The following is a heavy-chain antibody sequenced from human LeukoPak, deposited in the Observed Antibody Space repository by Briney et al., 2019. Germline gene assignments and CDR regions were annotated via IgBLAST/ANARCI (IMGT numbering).Heavy chain of an antibody. V-gene: IGHV4-39*07. CDR1: GGSISSSSYY. CDR3: ARGVDYYDSSGYFYQLSAFDI. Sequence: KPSETLSLTCTVSGGSISSSSYYWGWIRQPPGKGLEWIGSIYYSGSTYYNPSLKSRVTISVDTSKNQFSLKLSSVTAADTAVYYCARGVDYYDSSGYFYQLSAFDIWGQGTMVTVSS. D-gene: IGHD3-22*01. J-gene: IGHJ3*02. CDR2: IYYSGST.